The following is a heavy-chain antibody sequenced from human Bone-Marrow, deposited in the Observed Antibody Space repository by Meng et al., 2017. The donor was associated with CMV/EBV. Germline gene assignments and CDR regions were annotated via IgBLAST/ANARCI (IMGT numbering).Heavy chain of an antibody. Sequence: SETLSLTCTVSGGSISSISYYWGWIRQPPGKGLEWIGSIYYSGSTYYNPSLKSRFTISADTSKNQFSLKLSSVTAADTAVYYCAWFTAMGIFSSWYFDYWGQGTLVTVSS. J-gene: IGHJ4*02. CDR2: IYYSGST. CDR3: AWFTAMGIFSSWYFDY. V-gene: IGHV4-39*01. D-gene: IGHD5-18*01. CDR1: GGSISSISYY.